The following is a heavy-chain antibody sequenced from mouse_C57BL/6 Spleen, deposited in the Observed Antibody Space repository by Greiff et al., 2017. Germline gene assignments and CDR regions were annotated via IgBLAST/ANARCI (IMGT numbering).Heavy chain of an antibody. J-gene: IGHJ4*01. CDR2: IHPNSGST. V-gene: IGHV1-64*01. CDR3: ARGITTPYYYAMDY. D-gene: IGHD1-1*01. CDR1: GYTFTSYW. Sequence: QVQLQQPGAELVKPGASVKLSCKASGYTFTSYWLHWVKQRPGQGLEWIGMIHPNSGSTNYNEKFKSKATLTVDKSSSTTYMQLSSLTSEDSAVYYCARGITTPYYYAMDYWGQGTSVTVSS.